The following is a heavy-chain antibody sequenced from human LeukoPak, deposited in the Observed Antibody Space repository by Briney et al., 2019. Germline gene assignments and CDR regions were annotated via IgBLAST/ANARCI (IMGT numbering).Heavy chain of an antibody. Sequence: GGSLRLSCAASGFAFNTYAMIWVRQAPGKGLEWVSAIGGSGTSTFSADSLKDRFIISRDNSKNTLYLQMNSLRAEDTAVYYCAKPSLGHAPYYYTMDVWGQGTTVTVSS. CDR2: IGGSGTST. D-gene: IGHD7-27*01. J-gene: IGHJ6*02. V-gene: IGHV3-23*01. CDR1: GFAFNTYA. CDR3: AKPSLGHAPYYYTMDV.